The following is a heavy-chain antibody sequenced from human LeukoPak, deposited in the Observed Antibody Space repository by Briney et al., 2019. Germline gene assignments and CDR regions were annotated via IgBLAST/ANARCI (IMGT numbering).Heavy chain of an antibody. CDR2: IYSGGST. D-gene: IGHD3-10*01. Sequence: GGSLSLSCAASGFTASSNYMSWVRQAPGKGLEWVSVIYSGGSTYHADSVKGRFTISRDNSKNTLYLQMNSLRAEDTAVYYCARDLGLEFDYWGQGTLVTVSS. CDR3: ARDLGLEFDY. V-gene: IGHV3-53*01. J-gene: IGHJ4*02. CDR1: GFTASSNY.